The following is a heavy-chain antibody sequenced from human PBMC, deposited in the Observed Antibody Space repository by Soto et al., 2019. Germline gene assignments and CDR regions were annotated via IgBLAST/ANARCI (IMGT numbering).Heavy chain of an antibody. CDR1: GFSFSNAW. D-gene: IGHD3-10*01. CDR3: TTGSTSTKNY. Sequence: ASVILSCAASGFSFSNAWLSWVRQAPGKGLEWVGRIKSRADGGTTDYTAPVKGRFAISRDDSKNTLYLQMNSLKTEDTAVYYCTTGSTSTKNYWGQGTLVTVSS. V-gene: IGHV3-15*01. J-gene: IGHJ4*02. CDR2: IKSRADGGTT.